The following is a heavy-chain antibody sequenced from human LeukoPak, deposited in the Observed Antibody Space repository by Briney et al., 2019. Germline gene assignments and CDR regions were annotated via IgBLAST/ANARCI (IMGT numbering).Heavy chain of an antibody. CDR2: ISPSGNYI. CDR3: AKDRYNGDYS. CDR1: GFTFNSHS. J-gene: IGHJ5*02. Sequence: PGGSLRLSCAASGFTFNSHSMNWVRQAPGKGLEWVSSISPSGNYIYYADSVEGRFTISRDNAKNSLYLQMNSLRAEDTAVYYCAKDRYNGDYSWGQGTLVTVSS. D-gene: IGHD4-17*01. V-gene: IGHV3-21*01.